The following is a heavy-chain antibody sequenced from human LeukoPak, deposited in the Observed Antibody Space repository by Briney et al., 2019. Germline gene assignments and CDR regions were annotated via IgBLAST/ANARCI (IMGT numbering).Heavy chain of an antibody. V-gene: IGHV3-30*18. D-gene: IGHD6-19*01. J-gene: IGHJ6*02. CDR3: AKDSGQWLVGNYYGMDV. CDR2: VSYDGGSQ. Sequence: GGSLRLSCAASGFTFSSYGMHWVRQAPGKGLEWVAGVSYDGGSQYYSDSVRGRFTISRDNSKNTLYLQMNSLRAEDTAVYYCAKDSGQWLVGNYYGMDVWGQGATVTFSS. CDR1: GFTFSSYG.